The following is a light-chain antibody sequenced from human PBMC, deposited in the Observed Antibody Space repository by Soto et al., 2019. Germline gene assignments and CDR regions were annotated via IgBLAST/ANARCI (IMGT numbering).Light chain of an antibody. CDR2: GAS. Sequence: IQMTQSPSSLSASVGDRVTITCRASQSISKDLNWYQQKPGEAPMLLIYGASTLQSGVPPRFSGALSGTDFTLTISSLEAEDVAFYWCQQYFDVPFTFGGGTKV. V-gene: IGKV1-39*01. CDR3: QQYFDVPFT. J-gene: IGKJ4*01. CDR1: QSISKD.